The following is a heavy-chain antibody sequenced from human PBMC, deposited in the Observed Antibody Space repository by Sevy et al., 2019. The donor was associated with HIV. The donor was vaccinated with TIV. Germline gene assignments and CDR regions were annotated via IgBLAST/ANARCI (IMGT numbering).Heavy chain of an antibody. CDR3: ARERRSSGIDY. D-gene: IGHD3-10*01. CDR2: IWYAGINN. CDR1: GFAFSTYG. Sequence: GGSLRLSCTASGFAFSTYGMHWVRQAPGKGLEWVAIIWYAGINNDYAEPVKGRFTISRDNSKNTLYLQMNSLRVDDTAVYYCARERRSSGIDYWGQGTLVTVSS. V-gene: IGHV3-33*01. J-gene: IGHJ4*01.